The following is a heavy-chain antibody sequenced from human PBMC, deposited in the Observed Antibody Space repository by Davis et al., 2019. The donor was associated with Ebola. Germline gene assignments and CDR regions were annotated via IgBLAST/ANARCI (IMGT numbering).Heavy chain of an antibody. CDR3: ARVVPYDFGVVITPYYYYYMDV. CDR2: IYYSGST. CDR1: GGSISSGGYY. D-gene: IGHD3-3*01. V-gene: IGHV4-31*03. J-gene: IGHJ6*03. Sequence: LRLSCTVSGGSISSGGYYWSWIRQHPGKGLEWIGYIYYSGSTYYNPSLKSRVTISVDTSKNQFSLKLSSVTAADTAVYYCARVVPYDFGVVITPYYYYYMDVWGKGTTVTVSS.